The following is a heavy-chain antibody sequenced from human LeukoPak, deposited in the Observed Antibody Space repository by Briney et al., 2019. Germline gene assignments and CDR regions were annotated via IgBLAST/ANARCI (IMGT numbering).Heavy chain of an antibody. CDR3: ARDIAAAHSDY. CDR1: GYTFTNYD. V-gene: IGHV1-2*02. CDR2: MNPNSGGT. D-gene: IGHD6-13*01. Sequence: ASVKVSCKASGYTFTNYDINWVRQATGQGLEWMGWMNPNSGGTNYAQKFQGRVTMTRDTSISTAYMELSRLRSDDTAVYYCARDIAAAHSDYWGQGTLVTVSS. J-gene: IGHJ4*02.